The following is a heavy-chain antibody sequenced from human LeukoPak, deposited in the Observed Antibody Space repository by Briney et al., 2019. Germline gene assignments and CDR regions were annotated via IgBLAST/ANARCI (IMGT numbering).Heavy chain of an antibody. CDR3: ARGEPRYFDWLTTTGYYFDY. J-gene: IGHJ4*02. Sequence: PSETLSLTCTVSGGSISSYYWSWIRQPAGKGLEWIGRIYTSGSTNYNPSLKSRVTMSVDTSKNQFSLKLSSVTAADTDVYYCARGEPRYFDWLTTTGYYFDYWGQGTLVTVSS. CDR1: GGSISSYY. D-gene: IGHD3-9*01. V-gene: IGHV4-4*07. CDR2: IYTSGST.